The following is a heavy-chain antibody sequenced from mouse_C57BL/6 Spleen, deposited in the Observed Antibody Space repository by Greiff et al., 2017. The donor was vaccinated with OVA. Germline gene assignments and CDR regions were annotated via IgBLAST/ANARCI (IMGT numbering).Heavy chain of an antibody. CDR2: INPSTGGT. CDR1: GYSFTGYY. Sequence: VQLQQSGPELVKPGASVKISCKASGYSFTGYYMNWVKQSPEKSLEWIGEINPSTGGTTYNQKFKAKATLTVDKSSSTAYMQLKSLTSEDSAVYYCARWVANAMDYWGQGTSVTVSS. V-gene: IGHV1-42*01. D-gene: IGHD1-1*02. J-gene: IGHJ4*01. CDR3: ARWVANAMDY.